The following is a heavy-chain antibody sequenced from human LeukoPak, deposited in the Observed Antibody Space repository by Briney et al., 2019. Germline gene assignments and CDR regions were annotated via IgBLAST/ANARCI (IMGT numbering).Heavy chain of an antibody. CDR1: GVSITSFNW. CDR3: VRDEAEFGNRQWYFDL. CDR2: IHHGGST. V-gene: IGHV4-4*02. D-gene: IGHD2/OR15-2a*01. J-gene: IGHJ2*01. Sequence: SETLSLTCDVSGVSITSFNWWNWVRQPPGKGLEWIGEIHHGGSTNYNPSLKGRLTRSVVKSKNQFSLTLNSVTAADTAVYYCVRDEAEFGNRQWYFDLWGRGTLVIVSS.